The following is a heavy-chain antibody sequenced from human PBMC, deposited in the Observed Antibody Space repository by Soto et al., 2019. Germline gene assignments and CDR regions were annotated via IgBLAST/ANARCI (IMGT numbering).Heavy chain of an antibody. D-gene: IGHD6-19*01. J-gene: IGHJ4*02. V-gene: IGHV3-21*04. CDR3: ARGDGTGLYNSGWSPRY. Sequence: EVQLVESGGGLVKPGESLRVSCAASGFTFSYYSLHWVRQAPGKGLDWVSSISGSSTYIYYADRVKGRFTISRDNAKNSLYLRMDSLRAEDTAVYYCARGDGTGLYNSGWSPRYWGQGTLVTVSS. CDR1: GFTFSYYS. CDR2: ISGSSTYI.